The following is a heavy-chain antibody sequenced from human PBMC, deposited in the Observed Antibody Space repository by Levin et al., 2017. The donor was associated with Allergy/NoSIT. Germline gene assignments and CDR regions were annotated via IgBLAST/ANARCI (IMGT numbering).Heavy chain of an antibody. CDR1: GFTFSDYY. D-gene: IGHD6-13*01. J-gene: IGHJ5*02. Sequence: LSLTCAASGFTFSDYYMSWIRQAPGKGLEWVSYISSSGSTIYYADSVKGRFTISRDNAKNSLYLQMNSLRAEDTAVYYCARDPSSSWYASNWFDPWGQGTLVTVSS. CDR2: ISSSGSTI. CDR3: ARDPSSSWYASNWFDP. V-gene: IGHV3-11*01.